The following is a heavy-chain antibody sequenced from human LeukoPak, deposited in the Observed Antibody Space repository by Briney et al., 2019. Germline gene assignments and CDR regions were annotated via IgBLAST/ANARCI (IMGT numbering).Heavy chain of an antibody. J-gene: IGHJ3*02. V-gene: IGHV4-39*07. Sequence: PSETLSLTCTVSGGSISSSPYYWGWIRQPPVKGLEWIGSIYYSGTTHYNPSLKSRVIIIIDTPKNHFSLTLSSVTAADTALYYCARSDGYGLVGIWGQGTMVTVSS. D-gene: IGHD3-10*01. CDR3: ARSDGYGLVGI. CDR2: IYYSGTT. CDR1: GGSISSSPYY.